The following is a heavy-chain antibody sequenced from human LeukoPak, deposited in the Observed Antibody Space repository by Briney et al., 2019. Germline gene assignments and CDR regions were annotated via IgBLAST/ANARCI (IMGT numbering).Heavy chain of an antibody. D-gene: IGHD3-10*01. V-gene: IGHV3-21*04. CDR1: GFTFSSYH. J-gene: IGHJ4*02. Sequence: GRSLRLSCEVSGFTFSSYHMNWVRQAPGKGLEWVSSIGSSGSYIYYADSLTGRFTISRDNAKNSLYLQMNSLRAEDTAVYYCAKASVWTMVRVVSYFDEWGQGIQVTVSS. CDR2: IGSSGSYI. CDR3: AKASVWTMVRVVSYFDE.